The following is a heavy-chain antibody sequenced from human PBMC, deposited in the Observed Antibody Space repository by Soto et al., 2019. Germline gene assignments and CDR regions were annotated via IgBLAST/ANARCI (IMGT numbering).Heavy chain of an antibody. CDR3: ARPGIGYYMDV. J-gene: IGHJ6*03. D-gene: IGHD1-20*01. Sequence: ETLSLTCAVYGGSFSGYYWSWIRQPPGKGLEWIGEINHSGSTNYNPSLKSRVTISVDTSKNQFSLKLSSVTAADTAVYYCARPGIGYYMDVWGKGTTVTVSS. CDR2: INHSGST. V-gene: IGHV4-34*01. CDR1: GGSFSGYY.